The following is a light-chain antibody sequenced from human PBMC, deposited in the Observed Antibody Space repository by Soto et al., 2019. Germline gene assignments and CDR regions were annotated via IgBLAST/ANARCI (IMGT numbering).Light chain of an antibody. Sequence: IVMTQSPGTLSLSPGARATLSCRASQSVSSSYLAWYQQQPGQTPRLLIDGASSRATGIPDRFSGSGSGTYFTLTISRLEPEDFAVYYCQQYGSSPPYTFGQGTKLEIK. J-gene: IGKJ2*01. CDR3: QQYGSSPPYT. CDR2: GAS. V-gene: IGKV3-20*01. CDR1: QSVSSSY.